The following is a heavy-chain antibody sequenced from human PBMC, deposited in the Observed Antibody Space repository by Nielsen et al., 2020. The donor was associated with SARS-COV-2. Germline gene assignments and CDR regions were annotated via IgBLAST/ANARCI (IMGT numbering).Heavy chain of an antibody. V-gene: IGHV1-18*01. Sequence: ASVKVSCKASGYTFTSYGISWVRQAPGQGLEWTGWISAYNGNTNYAQKLQGRVTMTTDTSTSTAYMELRSLRSDDTAVYYCARSYYGSGSLYYYYGMDVWGQGTTVTVSS. J-gene: IGHJ6*02. CDR3: ARSYYGSGSLYYYYGMDV. D-gene: IGHD3-10*01. CDR1: GYTFTSYG. CDR2: ISAYNGNT.